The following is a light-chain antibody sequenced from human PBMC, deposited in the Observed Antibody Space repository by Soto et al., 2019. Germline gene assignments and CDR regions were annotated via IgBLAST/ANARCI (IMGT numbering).Light chain of an antibody. J-gene: IGLJ2*01. V-gene: IGLV1-47*02. Sequence: QPVLTQPPSASGTPGQRVTISCSGSSSNIGSNYVYWYQHLPGTAPKLLIFSDNQRPLGVPDRFSGSKSGTSASLAISGLRSEDEADYYCAAWDDSLSGVVFGGGTKLTVL. CDR1: SSNIGSNY. CDR3: AAWDDSLSGVV. CDR2: SDN.